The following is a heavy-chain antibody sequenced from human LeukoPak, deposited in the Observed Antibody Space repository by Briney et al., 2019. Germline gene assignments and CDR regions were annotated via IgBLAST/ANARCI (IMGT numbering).Heavy chain of an antibody. CDR3: AKAQATTYYYYYMDV. V-gene: IGHV3-23*01. CDR1: GFTFSSYG. CDR2: ISGSGGST. D-gene: IGHD5-24*01. Sequence: GGSLRLSCAASGFTFSSYGMSWVRQAPGKGLEWVSAISGSGGSTYYADSVKGRFTISRDNSKNTLYLQMNSLRAEDTAVYYCAKAQATTYYYYYMDVWGKGTTVTISS. J-gene: IGHJ6*03.